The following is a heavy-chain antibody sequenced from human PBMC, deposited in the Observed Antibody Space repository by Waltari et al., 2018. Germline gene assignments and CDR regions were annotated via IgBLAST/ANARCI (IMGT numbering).Heavy chain of an antibody. CDR3: ARGGDYGGGDYYYYYGMDV. CDR2: ISYDGSNK. J-gene: IGHJ6*02. V-gene: IGHV3-30-3*01. Sequence: QVQLVESGGGVVQPGRSLRLSCAASGFTFSSYAMHWVRQAPGKGLEWVAVISYDGSNKYYADSVKGRFTISRDNSKNTLYLQMNSLRAEDTAVYYCARGGDYGGGDYYYYYGMDVWGQGTTVTVSS. CDR1: GFTFSSYA. D-gene: IGHD4-17*01.